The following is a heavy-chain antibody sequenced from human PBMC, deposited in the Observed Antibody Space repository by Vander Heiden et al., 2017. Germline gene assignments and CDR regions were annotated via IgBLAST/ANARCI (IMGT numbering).Heavy chain of an antibody. CDR1: GFTFDDYA. Sequence: AQLVESGGSLVQPGRSLRLSCAASGFTFDDYAMHWVRQAPGKGLEWVSGISWKSGSRGYADSVKGRFTVSRDNAKNSLYLQMNSLRGEGTALYYCARDLRGYSNRQGWYFDLWGRGTLVTVSS. V-gene: IGHV3-9*01. J-gene: IGHJ2*01. D-gene: IGHD5-18*01. CDR2: ISWKSGSR. CDR3: ARDLRGYSNRQGWYFDL.